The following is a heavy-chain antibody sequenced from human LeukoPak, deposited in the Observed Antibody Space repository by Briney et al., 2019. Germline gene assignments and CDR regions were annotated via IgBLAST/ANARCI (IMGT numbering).Heavy chain of an antibody. CDR3: ARGGELAANWFDP. J-gene: IGHJ5*02. D-gene: IGHD1-26*01. Sequence: ASVKVSCKASGYTFTGYYMHWVRQAPGQGLGWMGWINPNSGGTNYAQKFQGRVTMTRDTSISTAYMELSRLRSDDTAVYYCARGGELAANWFDPWGQGTLVTVSS. V-gene: IGHV1-2*02. CDR1: GYTFTGYY. CDR2: INPNSGGT.